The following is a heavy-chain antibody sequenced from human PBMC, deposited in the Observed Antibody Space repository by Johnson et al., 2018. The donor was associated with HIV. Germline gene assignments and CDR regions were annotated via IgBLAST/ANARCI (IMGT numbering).Heavy chain of an antibody. CDR2: VNWNGVST. CDR1: GFSFDDYG. CDR3: ARDPSTQDSRLIGDFGAFDI. D-gene: IGHD7-27*01. J-gene: IGHJ3*02. V-gene: IGHV3-20*04. Sequence: EVQLLESGGGVVRPGESLRLSCEGSGFSFDDYGMSWVRQAPGKGLEWISGVNWNGVSTNYADSVKGRFSISRDNVKNSLYLQMDSLRDEDTAFYYCARDPSTQDSRLIGDFGAFDIWGQGTMVIVSS.